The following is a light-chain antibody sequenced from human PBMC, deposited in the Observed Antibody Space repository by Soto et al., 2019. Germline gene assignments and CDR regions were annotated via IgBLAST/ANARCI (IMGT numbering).Light chain of an antibody. CDR1: QSINNW. J-gene: IGKJ1*01. CDR2: KAS. Sequence: DIQMTQSPSTLSASVGDRVTLTCRASQSINNWLAWYQQKPGKAPKLLIYKASSLESGVPSRFSGSGSGTEFTLTISSLQPDDFATYYCQEYNSYWTFGQGTKVEI. V-gene: IGKV1-5*03. CDR3: QEYNSYWT.